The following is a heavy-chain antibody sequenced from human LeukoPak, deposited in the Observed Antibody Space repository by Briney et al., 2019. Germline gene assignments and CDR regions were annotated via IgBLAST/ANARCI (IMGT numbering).Heavy chain of an antibody. V-gene: IGHV3-30*18. Sequence: GGSLRLSCAASGFTFSSYGMHWVRQAPGKGLEWVAVISYDGNTKYYADSVKGRFTISRDNSKNTLYLHINSLRAEDTAVYYCVKEEWLLAVYFDYWGQGTLVTVSS. CDR1: GFTFSSYG. CDR3: VKEEWLLAVYFDY. CDR2: ISYDGNTK. J-gene: IGHJ4*02. D-gene: IGHD3-3*01.